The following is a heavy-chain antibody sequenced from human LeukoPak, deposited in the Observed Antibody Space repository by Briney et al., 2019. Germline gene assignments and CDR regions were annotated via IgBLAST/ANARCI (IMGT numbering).Heavy chain of an antibody. D-gene: IGHD5/OR15-5a*01. J-gene: IGHJ4*02. CDR3: AKDIKAVGSNFDY. V-gene: IGHV3-9*01. CDR2: ISWNSGSI. Sequence: PGGSLRLSCAASGFTFDDYAMHWVRQAPGKGLEWVSGISWNSGSIGYADSVKGRFTISRDNAKNSLYLQMSSLRAEDTALYYCAKDIKAVGSNFDYWGQGTLVTVSS. CDR1: GFTFDDYA.